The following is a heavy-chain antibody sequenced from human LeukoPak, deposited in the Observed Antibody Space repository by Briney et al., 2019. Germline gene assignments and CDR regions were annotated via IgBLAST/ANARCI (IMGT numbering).Heavy chain of an antibody. J-gene: IGHJ6*03. CDR1: GGSISSYY. Sequence: SETLSLTCTVFGGSISSYYWSWIRQPPGKGLEWIGYIYYSGSTNYNPSLKSRVTISVDTSKNQFSLKLSSVTAADTAVYYCARVPLLRRGYYYYYMDVWGKGTTVTISS. CDR3: ARVPLLRRGYYYYYMDV. V-gene: IGHV4-59*08. D-gene: IGHD3-16*01. CDR2: IYYSGST.